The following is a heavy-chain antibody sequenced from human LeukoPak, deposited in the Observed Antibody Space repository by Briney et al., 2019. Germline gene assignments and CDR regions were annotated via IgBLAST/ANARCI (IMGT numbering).Heavy chain of an antibody. CDR2: IYYSGST. V-gene: IGHV4-59*01. D-gene: IGHD5-18*01. Sequence: SETLSLTCPVSGGSISSYYWSWIRQPPGKGLEWIGYIYYSGSTNYNPSLKSRVTISVDTSKNQFSLKLSSVTAADTAVYYCARGVPKYSYGFMSYYYYGMDVWGQGTTVTVSS. CDR3: ARGVPKYSYGFMSYYYYGMDV. J-gene: IGHJ6*02. CDR1: GGSISSYY.